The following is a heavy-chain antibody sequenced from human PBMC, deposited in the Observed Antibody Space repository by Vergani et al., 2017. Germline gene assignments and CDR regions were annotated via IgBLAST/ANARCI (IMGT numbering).Heavy chain of an antibody. Sequence: QVQLQESGPGLVKPSETLSLTCTVSGGSISSYYWSWIRQPAGKGLEWIGRIYTSGSTNYNPSLKSRVTMSVDTSKNQFSLKMSSVTAADTAVYYCAREGDTTTYYSYYGMDVWGQGTTVTVSS. V-gene: IGHV4-4*07. CDR2: IYTSGST. CDR1: GGSISSYY. CDR3: AREGDTTTYYSYYGMDV. J-gene: IGHJ6*02. D-gene: IGHD1-26*01.